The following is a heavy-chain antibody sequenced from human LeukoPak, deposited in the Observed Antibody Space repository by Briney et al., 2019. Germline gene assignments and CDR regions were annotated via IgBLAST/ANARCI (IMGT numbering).Heavy chain of an antibody. CDR1: GYTLTSYG. D-gene: IGHD3-10*01. Sequence: ASVKVSCKASGYTLTSYGISWVRQAPGQGLEWMGWISAYNGNTNYAQKLQGRVTMTTDTSTSTAYMELRSLRSDDTAVYYCARDQGHLISIRGVVVPSDYWGQGTLVTVSS. CDR3: ARDQGHLISIRGVVVPSDY. J-gene: IGHJ4*02. CDR2: ISAYNGNT. V-gene: IGHV1-18*01.